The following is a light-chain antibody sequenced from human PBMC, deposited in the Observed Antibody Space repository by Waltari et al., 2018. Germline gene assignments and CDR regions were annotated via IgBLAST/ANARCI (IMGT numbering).Light chain of an antibody. V-gene: IGKV1-39*01. CDR3: QQSYITPPYT. J-gene: IGKJ2*01. Sequence: DIQMTQSPSSLSASVGDRVTITCRASQCISSYLNWYQQKPGRAPKHLIYAASSLQSGVPSRFIGSGAGTDFTLTISSLQPEDFAADYCQQSYITPPYTFGQGTILEIK. CDR2: AAS. CDR1: QCISSY.